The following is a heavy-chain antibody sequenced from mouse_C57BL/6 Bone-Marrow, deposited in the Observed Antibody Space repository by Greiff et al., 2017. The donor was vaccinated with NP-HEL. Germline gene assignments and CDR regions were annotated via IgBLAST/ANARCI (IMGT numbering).Heavy chain of an antibody. D-gene: IGHD2-1*01. CDR2: IYPGNSDT. CDR3: TRGKKDYFDY. CDR1: GYTFTSYW. Sequence: VQLQQSGTVLARPGASVKMSCKTSGYTFTSYWMHWVKQRPGQGLEWIGAIYPGNSDTSYNQKFKGKDKLTAVTSASTAYMELSSLTNEDSAVYYCTRGKKDYFDYWGPGTTLTVSS. V-gene: IGHV1-5*01. J-gene: IGHJ2*01.